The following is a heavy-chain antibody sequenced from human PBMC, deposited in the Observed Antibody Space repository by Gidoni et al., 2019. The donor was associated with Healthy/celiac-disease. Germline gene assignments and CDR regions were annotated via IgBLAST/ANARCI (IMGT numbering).Heavy chain of an antibody. J-gene: IGHJ3*02. CDR3: ARDQKRYCSGGSCSDAFDI. CDR2: IWYDGSNK. D-gene: IGHD2-15*01. CDR1: GFTFTRSG. Sequence: QVQLVESGGGVVQPGRSLRLACAAPGFTFTRSGLHWVRQAPGKGREWVVVIWYDGSNKSYADSVKGRFTISRDNSKNTLYLQMNSLRAEDTAVYYCARDQKRYCSGGSCSDAFDIWGQGTMVTVSS. V-gene: IGHV3-33*01.